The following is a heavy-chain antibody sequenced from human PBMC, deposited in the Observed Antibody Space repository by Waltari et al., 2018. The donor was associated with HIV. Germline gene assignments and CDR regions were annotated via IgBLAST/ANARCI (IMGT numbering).Heavy chain of an antibody. Sequence: QTLLVQSESEVRAPGASVVLSCKASGHRFSNYFLYWLRPAPGQGLEWMGRINPDTGDTTYSQTFRTRVTMTRDTSSASTYMEMTRLTAADTATYFCARGEDVSLTHLPPGFRLEFWGKGSLVSVSS. CDR2: INPDTGDT. V-gene: IGHV1-2*06. CDR3: ARGEDVSLTHLPPGFRLEF. D-gene: IGHD3-16*01. CDR1: GHRFSNYF. J-gene: IGHJ4*02.